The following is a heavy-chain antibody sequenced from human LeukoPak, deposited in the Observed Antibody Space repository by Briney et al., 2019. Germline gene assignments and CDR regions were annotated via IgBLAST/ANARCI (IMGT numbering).Heavy chain of an antibody. CDR2: VSHSGST. V-gene: IGHV4-34*01. D-gene: IGHD3-22*01. Sequence: PSETLSLTCAVYGGSFSGYYWSWIRQPPGKGLEWIGEVSHSGSTNYNPSLKSRVTISVDTSKNQFSLKLSSVTAADTAVYYCARAISGYHVDYWGQGTLVTVSS. J-gene: IGHJ4*02. CDR1: GGSFSGYY. CDR3: ARAISGYHVDY.